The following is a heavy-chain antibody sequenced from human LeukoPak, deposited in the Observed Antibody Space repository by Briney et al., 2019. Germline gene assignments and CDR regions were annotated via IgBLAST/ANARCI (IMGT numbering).Heavy chain of an antibody. CDR1: GGSISSSSYY. D-gene: IGHD3-22*01. V-gene: IGHV4-39*01. J-gene: IGHJ4*02. CDR3: ASIRGYYFRIFDY. Sequence: SETLSLTCTVSGGSISSSSYYWGWIRQPPGKGLEWIGSIYYSGSTYYNPSLKSRVTISVDTSKNQFSLKLSSVTAADTAVHYCASIRGYYFRIFDYWGQGTLVTVSS. CDR2: IYYSGST.